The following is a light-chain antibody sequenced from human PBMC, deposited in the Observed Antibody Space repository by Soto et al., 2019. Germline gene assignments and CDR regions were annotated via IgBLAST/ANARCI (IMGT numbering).Light chain of an antibody. Sequence: EIALTQSPGTLSLSPGERATLSCRASQSVNSLYLAWYQQKPGQAPRLLIYGASSRATGIPDRFSGSGSGTDFPLTISRPEPGDFAVYYCQWYSRSQTFGGRTKVEIK. CDR3: QWYSRSQT. CDR1: QSVNSLY. V-gene: IGKV3-20*01. CDR2: GAS. J-gene: IGKJ4*01.